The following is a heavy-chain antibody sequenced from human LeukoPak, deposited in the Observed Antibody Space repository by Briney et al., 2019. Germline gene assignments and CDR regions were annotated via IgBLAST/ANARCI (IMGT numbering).Heavy chain of an antibody. CDR1: GYTFTGYY. V-gene: IGHV1-2*06. D-gene: IGHD6-19*01. Sequence: GASVKVSCKASGYTFTGYYMHWVRQAPGQGLEWMGRINPNSGGTNYAQKFQGRVTMTRDTSISTAYMELSRLRSDDTAVYYCARAPYSSGWLIDYWGQGTLVTVSS. CDR2: INPNSGGT. J-gene: IGHJ4*02. CDR3: ARAPYSSGWLIDY.